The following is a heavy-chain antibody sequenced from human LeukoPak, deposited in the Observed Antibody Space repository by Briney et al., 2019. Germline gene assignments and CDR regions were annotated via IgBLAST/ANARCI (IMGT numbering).Heavy chain of an antibody. J-gene: IGHJ4*02. Sequence: KVSCKASGYTFTGYYMHWVRQAPGQGLEWMGGIIPIFGTANYAQKFQGRVTITADKSTSTAYMGLSSLRSEDTAVYYCARGHYYGSGSQIRGIDYWGQGTLVTVSS. V-gene: IGHV1-69*06. CDR3: ARGHYYGSGSQIRGIDY. D-gene: IGHD3-10*01. CDR2: IIPIFGTA. CDR1: GYTFTGYY.